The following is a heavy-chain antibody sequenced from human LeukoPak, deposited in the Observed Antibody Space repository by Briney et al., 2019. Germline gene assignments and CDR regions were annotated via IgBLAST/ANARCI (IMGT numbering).Heavy chain of an antibody. CDR2: ISWNSGSI. D-gene: IGHD2-2*02. CDR3: AKDITGYCSSTSCYTFDY. Sequence: GRSLRLSCAASGFTFDDYAMHWVRQAPGKGLEWVSGISWNSGSIGYADSVKGRFTIPRDNAKNSLYLQMNSLRAEDTALYYCAKDITGYCSSTSCYTFDYWGQGTLVTVSS. J-gene: IGHJ4*02. CDR1: GFTFDDYA. V-gene: IGHV3-9*01.